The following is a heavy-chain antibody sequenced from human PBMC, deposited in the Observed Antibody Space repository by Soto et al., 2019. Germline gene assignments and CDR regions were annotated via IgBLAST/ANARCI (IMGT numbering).Heavy chain of an antibody. CDR2: IYYSGST. CDR1: GGSVSTYF. CDR3: ARAAGYKAAAFDI. D-gene: IGHD5-18*01. J-gene: IGHJ3*02. V-gene: IGHV4-59*02. Sequence: SETLSLTCTVSGGSVSTYFWSWIQQPPGKGLEWIGYIYYSGSTNYNPSLKSRVTISVDTSKNQFSLKVSSVTAADTAVYYCARAAGYKAAAFDIWGQGTMVTVSS.